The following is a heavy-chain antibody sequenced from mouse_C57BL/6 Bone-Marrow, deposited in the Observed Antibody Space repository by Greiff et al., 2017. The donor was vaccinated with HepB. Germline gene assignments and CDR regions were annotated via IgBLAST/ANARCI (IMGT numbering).Heavy chain of an antibody. Sequence: QVQLQQPGAELVMPGASVKLSCKASGYTFTSYWMHWVKQRPGQGLEWIGEIDPSDSYPNYNQKFKGKSTLTVDKSSSTAYMQLSSLTSEDSAVYYCARSPHYYGSSSFDYWDQGTTLTVSS. CDR1: GYTFTSYW. D-gene: IGHD1-1*01. V-gene: IGHV1-69*01. CDR2: IDPSDSYP. J-gene: IGHJ2*01. CDR3: ARSPHYYGSSSFDY.